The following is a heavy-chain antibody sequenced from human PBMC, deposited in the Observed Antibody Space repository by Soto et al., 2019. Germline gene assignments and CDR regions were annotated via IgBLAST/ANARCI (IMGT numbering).Heavy chain of an antibody. V-gene: IGHV3-48*03. CDR3: ARELYCTNGVCSWDAFDI. Sequence: LRLSCAASGFTFSSYGMNWVRQAPGKGLEWVSYISSSGSTIYYADSVKGRFTISRDNAKNSLYLQMNSLRAEDTAVYYCARELYCTNGVCSWDAFDIWGQGTMVTVSS. D-gene: IGHD2-8*01. CDR2: ISSSGSTI. CDR1: GFTFSSYG. J-gene: IGHJ3*02.